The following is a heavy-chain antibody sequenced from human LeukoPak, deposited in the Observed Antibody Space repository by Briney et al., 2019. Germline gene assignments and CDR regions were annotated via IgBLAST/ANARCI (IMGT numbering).Heavy chain of an antibody. CDR1: GFSLSTSGVG. V-gene: IGHV2-5*01. CDR2: IYWNDDK. J-gene: IGHJ4*02. Sequence: ESGPALVNPTQTLTLTCTFSGFSLSTSGVGVGWIRQPPGKALEWLALIYWNDDKRYSPSLKSRLTITKDTSKNQVVLTMTNMDPVDTATYYCAHTSLSVRRLGYWGQGTLVTVSS. D-gene: IGHD1-1*01. CDR3: AHTSLSVRRLGY.